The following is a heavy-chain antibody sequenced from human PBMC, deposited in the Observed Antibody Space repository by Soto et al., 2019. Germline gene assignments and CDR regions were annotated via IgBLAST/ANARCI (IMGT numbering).Heavy chain of an antibody. Sequence: HPGGSLRLSCAASGFTFSSFGMHWVRQAPDKGLQWVAVISYDGSDKSYADSVKGQFTISRDDSKNTLYLQMNSLRADDTAVYYCARDRSGSYQSFDYWGQGTLVTVSS. CDR2: ISYDGSDK. V-gene: IGHV3-30*03. J-gene: IGHJ4*02. CDR3: ARDRSGSYQSFDY. CDR1: GFTFSSFG. D-gene: IGHD1-26*01.